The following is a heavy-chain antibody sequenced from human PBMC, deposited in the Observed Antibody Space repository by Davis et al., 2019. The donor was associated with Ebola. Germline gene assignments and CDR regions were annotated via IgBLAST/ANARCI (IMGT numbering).Heavy chain of an antibody. Sequence: GESLKISCAASGFTFNSYSMNWVRQAPGKGLEWVSYISSSSSYTNYADSVKGRFTISRDNAKNSLYLQMNSLRAEDTAVYYCARGYSTFDYWGQGTLVTVSS. J-gene: IGHJ4*02. D-gene: IGHD4-11*01. CDR2: ISSSSSYT. V-gene: IGHV3-21*05. CDR3: ARGYSTFDY. CDR1: GFTFNSYS.